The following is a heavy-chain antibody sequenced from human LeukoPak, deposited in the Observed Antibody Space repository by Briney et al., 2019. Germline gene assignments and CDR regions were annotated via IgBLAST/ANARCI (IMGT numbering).Heavy chain of an antibody. V-gene: IGHV7-4-1*02. CDR1: GYTFTSYA. J-gene: IGHJ4*02. D-gene: IGHD2-2*01. CDR3: ARVKLGYCSSTSCYGYFDY. CDR2: INTNTGNP. Sequence: ASVKVSCKASGYTFTSYAMNWVRQAPGQGLECMGWINTNTGNPTYAQGFTGRFVFSLDTSVSTAYLQISSLKAEDTAVYYCARVKLGYCSSTSCYGYFDYWGQGTLVTVSS.